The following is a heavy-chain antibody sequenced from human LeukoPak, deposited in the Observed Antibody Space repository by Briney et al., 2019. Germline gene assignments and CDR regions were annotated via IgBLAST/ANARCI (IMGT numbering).Heavy chain of an antibody. CDR1: GFTFDDYA. Sequence: GGSLRLSCAASGFTFDDYAMHWVRQAPGKGLEWVSLISWDGGSTYYADSVKGRFTISRDNSKNSLYLQMNSLRAEDTALYYCVVSENRNFDYWGQGTLVTVPS. CDR2: ISWDGGST. J-gene: IGHJ4*02. V-gene: IGHV3-43D*03. CDR3: VVSENRNFDY. D-gene: IGHD1-14*01.